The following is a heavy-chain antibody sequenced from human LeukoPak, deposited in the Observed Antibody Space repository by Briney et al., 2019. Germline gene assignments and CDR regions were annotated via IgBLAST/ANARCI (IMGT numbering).Heavy chain of an antibody. CDR2: ISGSGGRT. CDR3: ARDLHYYVAMDV. Sequence: GGSRRLSCAASGFTFSSYAMSWVRQAPGKGLEWVSAISGSGGRTYYADSVKGRFTISRDNSKSMLFLQLNSLRAEDTALYYCARDLHYYVAMDVWGQGTTVTVSS. J-gene: IGHJ6*02. V-gene: IGHV3-23*01. CDR1: GFTFSSYA. D-gene: IGHD3-10*02.